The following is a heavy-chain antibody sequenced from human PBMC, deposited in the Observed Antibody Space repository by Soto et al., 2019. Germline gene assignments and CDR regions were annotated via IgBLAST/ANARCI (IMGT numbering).Heavy chain of an antibody. V-gene: IGHV3-33*01. Sequence: QVQLVESGGGVVQPGRSLRLSCAASGFTFCSYGMHWVRQAPGKGLEWVAVIWYDGSNKYYADSVKGRFTISRDNSKNTLYLQMNSLRAEDTAVYYCARSSPDLMTDGDYYYYYGMDVWGQGTTVTVSS. CDR3: ARSSPDLMTDGDYYYYYGMDV. D-gene: IGHD2-8*01. CDR1: GFTFCSYG. J-gene: IGHJ6*02. CDR2: IWYDGSNK.